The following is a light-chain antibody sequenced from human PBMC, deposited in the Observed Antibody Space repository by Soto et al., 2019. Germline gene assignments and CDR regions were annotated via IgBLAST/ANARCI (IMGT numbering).Light chain of an antibody. V-gene: IGLV1-51*01. J-gene: IGLJ2*01. CDR2: DNN. CDR1: SSNIGNHY. CDR3: ASWDSSLSAGV. Sequence: QSVLTQPPSVSAAPGQKVTISCSGSSSNIGNHYVSWYQHLPGTAPKLLIYDNNNRPSGIPDRFSASKSGASATLAITGLQTGDEADYYCASWDSSLSAGVFGGGTQLTVL.